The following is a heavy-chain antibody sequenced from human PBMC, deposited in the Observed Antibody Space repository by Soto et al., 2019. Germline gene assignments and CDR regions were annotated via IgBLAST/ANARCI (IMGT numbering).Heavy chain of an antibody. D-gene: IGHD3-10*01. CDR2: IKQDGSEK. CDR3: ARGDPGGGSNWFDP. V-gene: IGHV3-7*05. J-gene: IGHJ5*02. CDR1: GFTFSSYW. Sequence: GGSLRLSCAASGFTFSSYWMSWVRQAPGKGLEWVANIKQDGSEKYYVDSVKGRFTISRDNAKNSLYLQMNSLRAEDTAVYYCARGDPGGGSNWFDPWSQGTLVTVSS.